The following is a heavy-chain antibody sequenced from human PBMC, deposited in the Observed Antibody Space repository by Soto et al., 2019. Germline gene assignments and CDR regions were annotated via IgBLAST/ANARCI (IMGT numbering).Heavy chain of an antibody. CDR2: MNPNSGNT. V-gene: IGHV1-8*02. Sequence: ASVKVSCTASGYTVSIYDVDGARKATGQGLEWMGWMNPNSGNTGYAQKFQGRVTMTRNTSISTAYMELSSLRSEDTAVYYCARGARYNFWSAYSAYWGQGTLVTVSS. J-gene: IGHJ4*02. CDR3: ARGARYNFWSAYSAY. D-gene: IGHD3-3*01. CDR1: GYTVSIYD.